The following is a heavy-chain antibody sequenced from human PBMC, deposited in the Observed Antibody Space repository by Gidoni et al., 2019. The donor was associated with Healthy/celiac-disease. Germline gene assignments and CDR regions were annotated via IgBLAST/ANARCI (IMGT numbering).Heavy chain of an antibody. V-gene: IGHV5-51*01. CDR2: IYPGDSDT. J-gene: IGHJ4*02. D-gene: IGHD3-22*01. Sequence: EVQLVQSGAEVKKPGESLKISCKGSGYSFTSYWIGWVRQMPGKGLEWMGIIYPGDSDTRYSPSFQGQVTISADKSISTAYLQWSSLKASDTAMYYCAATYYYDSSGYYPPDYWGQGTLVTVS. CDR3: AATYYYDSSGYYPPDY. CDR1: GYSFTSYW.